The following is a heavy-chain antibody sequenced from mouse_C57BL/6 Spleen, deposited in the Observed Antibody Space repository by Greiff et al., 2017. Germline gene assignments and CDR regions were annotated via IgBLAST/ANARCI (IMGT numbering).Heavy chain of an antibody. CDR2: IDPSDSET. CDR1: GYTFTSYW. D-gene: IGHD2-5*01. Sequence: QVQLKQPGAELVRPGSSVKLSCKASGYTFTSYWMHWVKQRPIQGLEWIGNIDPSDSETHYNQKFKDKATLTVDKSSSTAYMQLSSLTSEDSAVYYCARSSNNGGAMDYWGQGTSVTVSS. CDR3: ARSSNNGGAMDY. J-gene: IGHJ4*01. V-gene: IGHV1-52*01.